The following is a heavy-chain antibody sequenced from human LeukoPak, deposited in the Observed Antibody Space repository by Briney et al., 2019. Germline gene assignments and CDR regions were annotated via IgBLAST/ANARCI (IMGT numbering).Heavy chain of an antibody. D-gene: IGHD2-2*01. CDR2: IYYSGST. CDR3: ARDYCSSTSCYVGFDP. J-gene: IGHJ5*02. V-gene: IGHV4-59*01. CDR1: GVSISSYY. Sequence: PSETLSLTCTVSGVSISSYYWSWLRQPPGKGLEGVGYIYYSGSTNYNPSLKSRVTISVDTSKNQFSLKLSSVTAADTAVYYCARDYCSSTSCYVGFDPWGQGTLVTVSS.